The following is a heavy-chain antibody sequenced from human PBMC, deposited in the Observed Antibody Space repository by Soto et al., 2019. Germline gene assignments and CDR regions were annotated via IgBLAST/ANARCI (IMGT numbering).Heavy chain of an antibody. CDR3: ARTNGYLDY. D-gene: IGHD4-17*01. CDR2: TYYRSKWYH. Sequence: SQTLSLTCAISGDSVSSNSAAWNRIRQSPSRGLEWLGRTYYRSKWYHEYAVSVKGRITINPDTSKNQFSLQLNSVTPEDAAVYYCARTNGYLDYWGQGTLVTVSS. J-gene: IGHJ4*02. CDR1: GDSVSSNSAA. V-gene: IGHV6-1*01.